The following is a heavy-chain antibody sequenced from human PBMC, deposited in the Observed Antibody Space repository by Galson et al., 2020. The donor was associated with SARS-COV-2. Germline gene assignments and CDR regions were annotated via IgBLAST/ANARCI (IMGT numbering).Heavy chain of an antibody. CDR2: IYPGDSDT. D-gene: IGHD2-15*01. CDR3: ARKGLGGCSGCSCYPRIHDYYGMDV. J-gene: IGHJ6*02. CDR1: GYNFTSYW. V-gene: IGHV5-51*01. Sequence: GESLKISCKGSGYNFTSYWIGWVRQMPGKGLEWMGIIYPGDSDTRYSPSFQGQVTISADKSISTAYLQWSSLKASDTAMYYCARKGLGGCSGCSCYPRIHDYYGMDVWGQGTTVTVSS.